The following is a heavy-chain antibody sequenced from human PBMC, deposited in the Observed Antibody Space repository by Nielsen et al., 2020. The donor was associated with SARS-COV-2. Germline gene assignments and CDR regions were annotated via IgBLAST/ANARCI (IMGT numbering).Heavy chain of an antibody. CDR2: ISSSSSYI. J-gene: IGHJ4*02. V-gene: IGHV3-21*01. CDR3: ARAPRAFDY. Sequence: VRQAPGKGLEWVSSISSSSSYIYYADSVKGRFTISRDNAKNSLYLQMNSLRAEDTAVYYCARAPRAFDYWGQGTLVTVSS.